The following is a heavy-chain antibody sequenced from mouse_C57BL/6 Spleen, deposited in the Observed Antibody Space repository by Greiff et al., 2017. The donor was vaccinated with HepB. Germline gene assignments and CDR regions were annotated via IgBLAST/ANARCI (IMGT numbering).Heavy chain of an antibody. CDR2: INPNNGGT. Sequence: EVQLQQSGPELVKPGASVKISCKASGYTFTDFYMNWVKQSHGKSLEWIGDINPNNGGTSYNQKFKGKATLTVDKSSSTAYMELRSLTSEDSAVYYCAFYSFAYWGQGTVVTVSA. V-gene: IGHV1-26*01. J-gene: IGHJ3*01. CDR1: GYTFTDFY. D-gene: IGHD2-1*01. CDR3: AFYSFAY.